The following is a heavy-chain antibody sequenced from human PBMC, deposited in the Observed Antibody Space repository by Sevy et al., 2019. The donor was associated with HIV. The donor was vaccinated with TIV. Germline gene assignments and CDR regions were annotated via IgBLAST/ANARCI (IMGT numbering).Heavy chain of an antibody. Sequence: GGSLRLSCVASGFTFSSNWMTWVRQAPGKGLELVANVKQDMSEKYYADSVKGRFTISRDNAKNSLYLQMNSLRAEDTAVYYCARAQQVTMLVVIGGLYFDLWGQGTLVTVSS. V-gene: IGHV3-7*01. CDR3: ARAQQVTMLVVIGGLYFDL. CDR1: GFTFSSNW. J-gene: IGHJ4*02. D-gene: IGHD2-21*01. CDR2: VKQDMSEK.